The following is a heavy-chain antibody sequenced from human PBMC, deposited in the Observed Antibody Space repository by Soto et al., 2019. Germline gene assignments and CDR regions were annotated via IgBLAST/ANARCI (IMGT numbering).Heavy chain of an antibody. D-gene: IGHD1-20*01. CDR3: TRRYNWNDNYCYP. Sequence: PSETLSLTCTVSGASISFHSYYWTWIRQPPGKGLEWIGSSYYSGTTYFNPSLKSRATISVDTSKNQFSWRLTSLTAADTAMYYCTRRYNWNDNYCYPWGPGALVTSPQ. V-gene: IGHV4-39*01. CDR2: SYYSGTT. CDR1: GASISFHSYY. J-gene: IGHJ5*02.